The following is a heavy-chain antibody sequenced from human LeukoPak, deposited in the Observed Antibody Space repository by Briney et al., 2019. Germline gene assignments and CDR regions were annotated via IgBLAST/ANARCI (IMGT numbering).Heavy chain of an antibody. CDR1: GFTFSSYA. CDR2: ITSTTSYI. J-gene: IGHJ4*02. CDR3: ARRDDYGDYLVDY. Sequence: GGSLRLSCAASGFTFSSYAVNWVRQAPGKGLEWVSSITSTTSYIYYADSVKGRFTTSRDNAKNSVYLQMNSLRAEDTAVYYCARRDDYGDYLVDYWGQGTLVTVSS. V-gene: IGHV3-21*01. D-gene: IGHD4-17*01.